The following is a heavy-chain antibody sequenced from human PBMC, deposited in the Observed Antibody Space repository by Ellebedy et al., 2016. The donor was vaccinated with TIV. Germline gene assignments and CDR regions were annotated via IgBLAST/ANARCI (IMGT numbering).Heavy chain of an antibody. Sequence: GGSLRLXXAASGFTFRSYGMNWVRQAPGKGLEWVSYISSTSSTINYTDSVKGRFTISRDNAKNSLYLQMNSLGAEDTAVYYCARTGYSSSWFTFDYWGQGTLVIVSS. CDR2: ISSTSSTI. V-gene: IGHV3-48*01. J-gene: IGHJ4*02. CDR1: GFTFRSYG. CDR3: ARTGYSSSWFTFDY. D-gene: IGHD6-13*01.